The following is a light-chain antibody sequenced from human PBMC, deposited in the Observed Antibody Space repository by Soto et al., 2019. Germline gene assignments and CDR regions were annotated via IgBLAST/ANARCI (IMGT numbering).Light chain of an antibody. J-gene: IGKJ2*01. Sequence: VLTQSPSSLAASLGERATVNCRSSQSVLDNSTNKSYLAWYQKKPGHPPKLLVHWASVREAGVPDRFSGGGSGTDFTLTISSQQAEDVAVYYCNQYYTTPQTFGQATQLEIK. CDR1: QSVLDNSTNKSY. CDR3: NQYYTTPQT. V-gene: IGKV4-1*01. CDR2: WAS.